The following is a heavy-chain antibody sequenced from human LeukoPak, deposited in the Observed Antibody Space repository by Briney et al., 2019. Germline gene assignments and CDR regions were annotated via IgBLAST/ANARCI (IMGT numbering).Heavy chain of an antibody. J-gene: IGHJ4*02. CDR2: ISYDGSNK. CDR3: ARISPITMVRGVIIGGGYFDY. D-gene: IGHD3-10*01. CDR1: GFTFSSYA. Sequence: GGSLRLSCAASGFTFSSYAMHWVRQAPGKGLEWVAVISYDGSNKYYADSVKGRFTISRDNSKNTLYLQMNSLRAEDTAVYYCARISPITMVRGVIIGGGYFDYWGQGTLVTVSS. V-gene: IGHV3-30*04.